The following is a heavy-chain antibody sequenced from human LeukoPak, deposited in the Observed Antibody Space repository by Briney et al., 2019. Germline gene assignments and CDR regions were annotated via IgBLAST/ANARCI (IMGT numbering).Heavy chain of an antibody. J-gene: IGHJ6*03. Sequence: PSETLSLTCAVYGGSFSGYYWSWIRQPPGKGLEWIGEINHSGSTNYNPSLKSRVTISVDTSKNQFSLKLSSVTAADTAVYYCARSGEMATIYYYYYYMDVWGKGTTVTVSS. CDR2: INHSGST. V-gene: IGHV4-34*01. D-gene: IGHD5-24*01. CDR1: GGSFSGYY. CDR3: ARSGEMATIYYYYYYMDV.